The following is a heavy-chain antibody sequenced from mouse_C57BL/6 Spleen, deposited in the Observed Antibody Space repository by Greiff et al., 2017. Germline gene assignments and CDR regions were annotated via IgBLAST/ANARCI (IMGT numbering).Heavy chain of an antibody. D-gene: IGHD1-1*01. CDR1: GYTFTDYE. CDR2: IDPETGGT. CDR3: TRRPYGSSLDY. V-gene: IGHV1-15*01. J-gene: IGHJ2*01. Sequence: VQVVESGAELVRPGASVTLSCKASGYTFTDYEMHWVKQTPVHGLEWIGAIDPETGGTAYNQKFKGKAILTADKSSSTAYMELRSLTSEDSAVYYCTRRPYGSSLDYWGQGTTLTVSS.